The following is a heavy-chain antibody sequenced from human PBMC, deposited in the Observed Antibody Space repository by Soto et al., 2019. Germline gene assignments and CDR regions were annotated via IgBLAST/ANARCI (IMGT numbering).Heavy chain of an antibody. CDR3: AREYYDILTGYYLVFDY. D-gene: IGHD3-9*01. CDR2: ISGSGGST. V-gene: IGHV3-23*01. Sequence: VGSLRLSCAASGFTFSSYAMSWVRQAPGKGLEWVSAISGSGGSTYYADSVKGRFTISRDNSKNTPYLQMNSLRAEDTAVYYCAREYYDILTGYYLVFDYWGQGTLVTVSS. CDR1: GFTFSSYA. J-gene: IGHJ4*02.